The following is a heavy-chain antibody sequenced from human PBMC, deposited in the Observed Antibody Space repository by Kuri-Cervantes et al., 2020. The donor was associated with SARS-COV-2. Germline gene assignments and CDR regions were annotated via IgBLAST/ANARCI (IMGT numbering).Heavy chain of an antibody. CDR3: AQMSPRLGIYYYGMDV. Sequence: SGPTLVKPTQTPTLTCTFSGFSLSTSGMRVSWIRQPPGKALEWPARIDWDDDKYYSTSLKTRLSISKDTSKNQVVLTMTSMDPVDTATYYCAQMSPRLGIYYYGMDVWGQGTTVTVSS. CDR2: IDWDDDK. J-gene: IGHJ6*02. CDR1: GFSLSTSGMR. V-gene: IGHV2-70*04. D-gene: IGHD7-27*01.